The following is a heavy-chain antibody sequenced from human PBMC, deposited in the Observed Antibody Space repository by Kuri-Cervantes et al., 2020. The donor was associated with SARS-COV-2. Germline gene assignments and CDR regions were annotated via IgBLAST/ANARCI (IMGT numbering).Heavy chain of an antibody. CDR2: TIPIFGTA. J-gene: IGHJ4*02. V-gene: IGHV1-69*13. D-gene: IGHD3-22*01. Sequence: SVKVSCKASGYTFTGYYMHWVRQAPGQGLEWMGGTIPIFGTANYAQKFQGRVTITADESTSTAYMELSSLRSEDTAVYYCARGESPTTYYYDSNYYFDYWGQGTLVTVSS. CDR1: GYTFTGYY. CDR3: ARGESPTTYYYDSNYYFDY.